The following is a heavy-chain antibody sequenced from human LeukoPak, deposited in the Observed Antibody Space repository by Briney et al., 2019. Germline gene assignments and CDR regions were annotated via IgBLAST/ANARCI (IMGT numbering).Heavy chain of an antibody. Sequence: PGRSLRLSCAASGFTFSSYGMHWVRQAPGKGLEWVAVIWYDGSNKYYADSVKGRFTISRDNSKNTLYLQMNSLGAEDTAVYYCARDYYGSGSPMIYNWFDPWGQGTLVTVSS. V-gene: IGHV3-33*01. CDR1: GFTFSSYG. D-gene: IGHD3-10*01. CDR2: IWYDGSNK. J-gene: IGHJ5*02. CDR3: ARDYYGSGSPMIYNWFDP.